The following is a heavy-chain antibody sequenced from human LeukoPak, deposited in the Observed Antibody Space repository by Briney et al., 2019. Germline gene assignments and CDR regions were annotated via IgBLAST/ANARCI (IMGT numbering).Heavy chain of an antibody. V-gene: IGHV4-30-4*01. J-gene: IGHJ5*02. CDR2: IFYGGNI. Sequence: SETLSLTCSVSGGSISSGDYYWSWIRQPPGKGLEWIGYIFYGGNIYHNASLRSRLTISVDTSKNQLSLKLTSVTAADTAVYYCARHRECSSTSCRSQGWFDPWGQGTLVTVSS. CDR1: GGSISSGDYY. D-gene: IGHD2-2*01. CDR3: ARHRECSSTSCRSQGWFDP.